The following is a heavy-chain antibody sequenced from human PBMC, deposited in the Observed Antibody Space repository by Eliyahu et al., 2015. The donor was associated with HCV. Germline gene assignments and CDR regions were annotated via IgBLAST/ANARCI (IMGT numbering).Heavy chain of an antibody. J-gene: IGHJ4*02. D-gene: IGHD4-11*01. Sequence: EVQLLXSGXGLVQPGGSLRLSXAASGFTFSXYAMSWVRQAPGKGXEWVSPINGSGGXTYYADSVKGRFXISRDNSKNTLYLQMNSLRAEDTAVYYCARSNEDWGQGTLVTVSS. CDR3: ARSNED. CDR1: GFTFSXYA. CDR2: INGSGGXT. V-gene: IGHV3-23*01.